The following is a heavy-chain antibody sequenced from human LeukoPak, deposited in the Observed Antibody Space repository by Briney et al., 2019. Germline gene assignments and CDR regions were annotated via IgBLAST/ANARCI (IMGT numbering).Heavy chain of an antibody. CDR1: GFSFSSYS. CDR2: IRSSGRVI. CDR3: VRDPDALDF. J-gene: IGHJ4*02. Sequence: GGSLRLSCAASGFSFSSYSMNWVRQAPGKGLEWVAYIRSSGRVIYYADSVRGRFTISRDDAKNSPYLQMNSLRDDDSAVYYCVRDPDALDFWGQGTPVTVSS. V-gene: IGHV3-48*02.